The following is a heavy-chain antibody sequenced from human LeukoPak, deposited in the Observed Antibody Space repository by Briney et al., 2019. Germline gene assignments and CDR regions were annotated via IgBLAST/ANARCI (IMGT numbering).Heavy chain of an antibody. Sequence: ASVKVSCKASGYTFTGYYMHWVRQAPGQGLEWMGWINPNSGGTNYAQKFQGRVTMTRDTSISTAYMDLGRLRSDDTAVYYCATLPLGNWNGFDPWGQGTLVTVSS. CDR3: ATLPLGNWNGFDP. CDR1: GYTFTGYY. D-gene: IGHD1-1*01. J-gene: IGHJ5*02. V-gene: IGHV1-2*02. CDR2: INPNSGGT.